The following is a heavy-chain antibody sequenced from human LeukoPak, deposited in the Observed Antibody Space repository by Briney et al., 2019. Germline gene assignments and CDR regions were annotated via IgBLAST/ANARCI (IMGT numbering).Heavy chain of an antibody. CDR1: GGSFSGYY. V-gene: IGHV4-34*01. CDR3: ARGRHYDSSGYYYSPPPIDY. CDR2: IYHSGST. J-gene: IGHJ4*02. D-gene: IGHD3-22*01. Sequence: SETLSLTCAVYGGSFSGYYWSWIRQPPGKGLEWIGEIYHSGSTNYNPSLKSRVTISVDTSKNQFSLKLSSVTAADTAVYYCARGRHYDSSGYYYSPPPIDYWGQGTLVTVSS.